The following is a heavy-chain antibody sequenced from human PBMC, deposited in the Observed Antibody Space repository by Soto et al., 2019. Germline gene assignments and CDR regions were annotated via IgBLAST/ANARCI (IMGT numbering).Heavy chain of an antibody. D-gene: IGHD3-3*01. V-gene: IGHV3-30-3*01. Sequence: VGSLILSCADTGVTFRTFALHWVRQAPGEGLEWVALISHDGRIEKYADSVKGRFTISRDNSKNTLYMQMDSLRLEDTGVYYCARDGLPDDFRSWVYWFDAWREGTLVTVSS. CDR3: ARDGLPDDFRSWVYWFDA. CDR1: GVTFRTFA. J-gene: IGHJ5*02. CDR2: ISHDGRIE.